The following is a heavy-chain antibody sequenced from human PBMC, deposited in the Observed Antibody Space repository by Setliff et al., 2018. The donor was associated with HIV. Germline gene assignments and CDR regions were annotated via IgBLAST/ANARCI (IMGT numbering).Heavy chain of an antibody. CDR3: ARYALCSDDCSDEGADI. J-gene: IGHJ4*02. V-gene: IGHV1-18*01. Sequence: ASVQVSCQASGYTFSSYAITWVRQAPGQGLEWMGSINLYKDDTHYAQKFQDRVAMTADTSTNTVYMELRSLRSDDTAVYYCARYALCSDDCSDEGADIWGQGTLVTVSS. CDR1: GYTFSSYA. CDR2: INLYKDDT. D-gene: IGHD2-21*01.